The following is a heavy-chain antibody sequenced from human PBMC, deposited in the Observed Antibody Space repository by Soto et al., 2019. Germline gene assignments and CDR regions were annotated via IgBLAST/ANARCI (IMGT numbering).Heavy chain of an antibody. D-gene: IGHD2-21*02. J-gene: IGHJ4*02. CDR2: INPSGGST. V-gene: IGHV1-46*01. Sequence: ASVKVSCKASGYTFTSYYMHWVRQAPGQGLEGMGIINPSGGSTNYAQKFQGRVTMTRDTSTSTVYMELTSLRSEDTAMFYCARGGSMVVMTDGFDFWGQVPLVTVSS. CDR3: ARGGSMVVMTDGFDF. CDR1: GYTFTSYY.